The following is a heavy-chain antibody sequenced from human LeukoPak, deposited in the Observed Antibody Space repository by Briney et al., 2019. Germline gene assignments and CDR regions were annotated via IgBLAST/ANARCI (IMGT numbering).Heavy chain of an antibody. D-gene: IGHD3-22*01. CDR3: ARDKGYYDSSGYYYVLEAFDI. Sequence: PSETLSLTCTVSGGSISSSTYYWGWIRQPPGKGLEWIGNIYYSGSTYYNPSLKSRVTIYVDTSKNQFSLKLSSVTAADTAVYYCARDKGYYDSSGYYYVLEAFDIWGQGTMVTVSS. CDR1: GGSISSSTYY. V-gene: IGHV4-39*07. J-gene: IGHJ3*02. CDR2: IYYSGST.